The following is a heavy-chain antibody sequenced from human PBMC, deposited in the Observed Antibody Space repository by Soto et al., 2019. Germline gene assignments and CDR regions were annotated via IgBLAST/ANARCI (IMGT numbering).Heavy chain of an antibody. D-gene: IGHD3-16*01. Sequence: QVQLVESGGGVVQPGRSLRLSCAASGFFFSDFDINWLRQASGQGPEWMGWMNAKSGDTFFAQRFQGKFNMTWDTSLSTAYMEVGSLTSDDTAMYYCARGNPFNYAGFDVWGQGTTVAVSS. CDR1: GFFFSDFD. CDR3: ARGNPFNYAGFDV. V-gene: IGHV1-8*01. CDR2: MNAKSGDT. J-gene: IGHJ6*02.